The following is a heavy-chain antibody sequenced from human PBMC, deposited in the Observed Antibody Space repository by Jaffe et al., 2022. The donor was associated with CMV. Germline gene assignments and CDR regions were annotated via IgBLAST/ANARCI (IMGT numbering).Heavy chain of an antibody. V-gene: IGHV4-59*01. J-gene: IGHJ6*03. Sequence: QVQLQESGPGLVKPSETLSLTCTVSGGSISSYYWSWIRQPPGKGLEWIGYIYYSGSTNYNPSLKSRVTISVDTSKNQFSLKLSSVTAADTAVYYCARGGTPAPYYYYMDVWGKGTTVTVSS. D-gene: IGHD3-16*01. CDR3: ARGGTPAPYYYYMDV. CDR1: GGSISSYY. CDR2: IYYSGST.